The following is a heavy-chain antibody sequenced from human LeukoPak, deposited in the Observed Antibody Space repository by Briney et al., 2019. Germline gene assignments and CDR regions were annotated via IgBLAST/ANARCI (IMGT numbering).Heavy chain of an antibody. D-gene: IGHD6-19*01. CDR3: ARSRSGWYFDY. V-gene: IGHV3-21*01. CDR1: GFSFSSYN. Sequence: GGSLRLSCAASGFSFSSYNMNWVRQAPGKVLEWVSSITTSSTYTFYADSVKGRFTISRDNAKNSLYLQMNSLRVEDTAVYYCARSRSGWYFDYWGQGTLVTVSS. CDR2: ITTSSTYT. J-gene: IGHJ4*02.